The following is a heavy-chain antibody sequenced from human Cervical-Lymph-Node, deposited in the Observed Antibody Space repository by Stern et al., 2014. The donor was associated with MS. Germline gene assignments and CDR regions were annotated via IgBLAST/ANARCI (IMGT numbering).Heavy chain of an antibody. J-gene: IGHJ6*02. D-gene: IGHD2-2*01. CDR3: ARHLVVVSGAVGSFNYGLDV. CDR1: GGTFINYA. V-gene: IGHV1-69*06. CDR2: IIPMFGTP. Sequence: QVQLVQSGAEVKKSGSSVKVSCKASGGTFINYAISWVRQAPGQGLEWMGGIIPMFGTPNNAQKFQGRTTITADKSTDTAYMELNSLRSEDTAIYYCARHLVVVSGAVGSFNYGLDVWGQGTTVTV.